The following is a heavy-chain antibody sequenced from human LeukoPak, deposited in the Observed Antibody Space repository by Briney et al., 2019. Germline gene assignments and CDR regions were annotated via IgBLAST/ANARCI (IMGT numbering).Heavy chain of an antibody. CDR2: INHSGST. V-gene: IGHV4-34*01. Sequence: ASETLSLTCAVYGGSFSGYYWSWIRQPPGKGLEWIGEINHSGSTNYNPSLKSRVTISVDTSKNQFSLKLSSVTAADTAVYCCARGRIVVVYFDYWGQGTLVTVSS. D-gene: IGHD2-15*01. CDR3: ARGRIVVVYFDY. CDR1: GGSFSGYY. J-gene: IGHJ4*02.